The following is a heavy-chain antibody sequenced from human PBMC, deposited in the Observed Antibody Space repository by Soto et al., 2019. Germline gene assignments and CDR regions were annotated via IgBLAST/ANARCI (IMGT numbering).Heavy chain of an antibody. D-gene: IGHD3-3*01. CDR1: GYSFTSYW. J-gene: IGHJ3*02. CDR3: ARQRDYDFWSGYYIGAFDI. V-gene: IGHV5-51*01. CDR2: IYPGDSDT. Sequence: GESLKISCKGSGYSFTSYWIGWVRQMPGKGLEWMGIIYPGDSDTRYSPSFQGQVTISADKSISTAYLQWSSLKASDTAMYYCARQRDYDFWSGYYIGAFDIWGQGTMVTVSS.